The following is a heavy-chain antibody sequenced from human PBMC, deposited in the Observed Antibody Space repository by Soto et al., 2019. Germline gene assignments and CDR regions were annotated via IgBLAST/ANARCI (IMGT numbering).Heavy chain of an antibody. CDR2: TSYDGNNE. Sequence: GGSLRLSCAASGFTFSNYAMHWVRQAPGKGLEWVALTSYDGNNECYTDSVKGRFTISRDNSKNTLFLQMNSPRPEDTAVYYCAKDKGVFNWATSYFDYWGQGALVTVSS. V-gene: IGHV3-30*18. CDR1: GFTFSNYA. CDR3: AKDKGVFNWATSYFDY. D-gene: IGHD1-1*01. J-gene: IGHJ4*02.